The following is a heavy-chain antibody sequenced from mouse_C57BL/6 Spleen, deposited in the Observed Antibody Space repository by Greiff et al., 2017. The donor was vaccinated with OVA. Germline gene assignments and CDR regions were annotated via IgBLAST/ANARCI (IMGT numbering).Heavy chain of an antibody. V-gene: IGHV1-64*01. J-gene: IGHJ1*03. D-gene: IGHD1-1*01. CDR3: ARFWTTVVRGDWYFDV. Sequence: QVQLQQPGAELVKPGASVKLSCKASGYTFTSYWMHWVKQRPGQGLEWIGMIHPNSGSTNYNEKFKSKATLTVDKSSSTAYMQLSSLTSEDSAVYYWARFWTTVVRGDWYFDVWGTGTTVTVSS. CDR1: GYTFTSYW. CDR2: IHPNSGST.